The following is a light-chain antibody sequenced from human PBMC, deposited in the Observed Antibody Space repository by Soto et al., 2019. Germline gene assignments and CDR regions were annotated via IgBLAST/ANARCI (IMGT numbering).Light chain of an antibody. V-gene: IGLV1-40*01. J-gene: IGLJ1*01. CDR3: QSYDSSLSGYV. CDR2: SNN. CDR1: SSNIGATYD. Sequence: QPVLTQPPSVSGAPGQRVTISCTGSSSNIGATYDVHWYQQVPGTAPKLLIYSNNNRPSGVPDRFSGSKSGTSASLAITGLQAEDEADYYCQSYDSSLSGYVFGTGTKLTVL.